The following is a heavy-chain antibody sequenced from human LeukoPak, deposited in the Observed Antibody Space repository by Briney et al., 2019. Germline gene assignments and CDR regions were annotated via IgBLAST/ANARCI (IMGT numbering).Heavy chain of an antibody. J-gene: IGHJ4*02. D-gene: IGHD2-8*01. Sequence: GGSLRLSCAASGFTFSSYSMNWVRQAPGKGLEWVSYISSSSSTIYYADSVKGRFTISRDNAKNSLYLQMNSLRDEDTAVYYCAKDIVLMVYAIEGNLDYWGQGTLVTVSS. CDR1: GFTFSSYS. CDR3: AKDIVLMVYAIEGNLDY. CDR2: ISSSSSTI. V-gene: IGHV3-48*02.